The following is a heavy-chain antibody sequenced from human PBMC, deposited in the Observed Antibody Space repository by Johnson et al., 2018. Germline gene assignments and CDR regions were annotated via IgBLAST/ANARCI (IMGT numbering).Heavy chain of an antibody. CDR2: LNGEGSST. D-gene: IGHD3-16*01. Sequence: EQLVESGGGLVQHGGSLRLSCAASGFTFSNYWMYWVRKAPGTGLMWVSVLNGEGSSTSYADPVKGTISGDNANHTLYRQLNSPGAADTAVYFCARGGLFASGRLPHYYYCLDVWGKGTKVTVSS. J-gene: IGHJ6*03. V-gene: IGHV3-74*02. CDR3: ARGGLFASGRLPHYYYCLDV. CDR1: GFTFSNYW.